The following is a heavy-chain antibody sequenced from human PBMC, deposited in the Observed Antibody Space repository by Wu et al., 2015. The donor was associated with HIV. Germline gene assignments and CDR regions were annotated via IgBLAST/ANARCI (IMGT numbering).Heavy chain of an antibody. V-gene: IGHV1-18*01. CDR3: VRDQQWPPEYYHYYGMDV. Sequence: QVQLVQSGAEGKKPGASVKVSCKASGYTFTNYGFIWVRQAPGQGLEWMGWISAYNGNTDYAQNLQARVTMTTDTSTSTAYMELRNLRSDDTAIYYCVRDQQWPPEYYHYYGMDVWGQGTTITVSS. J-gene: IGHJ6*02. CDR1: GYTFTNYG. CDR2: ISAYNGNT. D-gene: IGHD6-19*01.